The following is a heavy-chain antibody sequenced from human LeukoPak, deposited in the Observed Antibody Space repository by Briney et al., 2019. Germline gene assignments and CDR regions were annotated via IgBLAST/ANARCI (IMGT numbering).Heavy chain of an antibody. J-gene: IGHJ6*02. CDR1: GGSIRSDDYY. CDR2: IFYTGNT. D-gene: IGHD2-15*01. CDR3: ATVVVVAATNYYYYATDV. V-gene: IGHV4-30-4*01. Sequence: SQTLSLTCTVSGGSIRSDDYYWSWIRQPPGKGLEWIGYIFYTGNTHYNPSLQSRVTFSVDTSKNQFSLKLSSVTAADTAVYFCATVVVVAATNYYYYATDVWGQGTTVTVSS.